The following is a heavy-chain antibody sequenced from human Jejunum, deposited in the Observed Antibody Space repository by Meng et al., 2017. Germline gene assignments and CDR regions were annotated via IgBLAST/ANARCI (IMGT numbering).Heavy chain of an antibody. CDR1: GFNFRSHA. D-gene: IGHD6-13*01. CDR3: ARDGRSRSWNVPANYYYHMDV. CDR2: ILYDGDNK. J-gene: IGHJ6*02. Sequence: GESLKISCAASGFNFRSHAMHWVRQAPGKGLEWAAVILYDGDNKYYADSVKGRFTVSIDRARNTVDLQMSSLRAEDTSVYYCARDGRSRSWNVPANYYYHMDVWGQGTTVTVSS. V-gene: IGHV3-30*15.